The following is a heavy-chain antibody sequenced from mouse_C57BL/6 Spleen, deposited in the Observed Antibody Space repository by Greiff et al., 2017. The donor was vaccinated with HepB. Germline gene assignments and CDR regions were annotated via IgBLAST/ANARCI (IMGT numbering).Heavy chain of an antibody. CDR1: GFTFSSYG. CDR3: ARHRAVYGSSPAWFAY. J-gene: IGHJ3*01. D-gene: IGHD1-1*01. V-gene: IGHV5-6*01. CDR2: ISSGGSYT. Sequence: EVKLMESGGDLVKPGGSLKLSCAASGFTFSSYGMSWVRQTPDKRLEWVATISSGGSYTYHPDSVKGRFTISRDNAKNTLYLQMSSLKSEDTAMYYCARHRAVYGSSPAWFAYWGQGTLVTVSA.